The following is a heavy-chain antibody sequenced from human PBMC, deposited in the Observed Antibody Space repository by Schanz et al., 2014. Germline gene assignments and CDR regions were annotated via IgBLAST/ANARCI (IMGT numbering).Heavy chain of an antibody. CDR1: GLTLSDYW. CDR3: ARPLGPNYYYYGLDV. J-gene: IGHJ6*02. Sequence: EVFLVESGGGLVQPGGSLRLSCAASGLTLSDYWMHWVRQAPGKGLVWVSRINSDGSTTIYADSVKGRFTISRDNAKNTLYLQMNSLRAEDTAVYYCARPLGPNYYYYGLDVWGQGTTVTVSS. V-gene: IGHV3-74*02. CDR2: INSDGSTT.